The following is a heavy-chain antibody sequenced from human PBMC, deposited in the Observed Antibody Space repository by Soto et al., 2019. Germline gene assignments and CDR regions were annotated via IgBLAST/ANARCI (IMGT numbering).Heavy chain of an antibody. CDR3: AREDYDSSGYYPTPEYFQH. D-gene: IGHD3-22*01. CDR1: GFTFSSYE. V-gene: IGHV3-48*03. CDR2: ISSSGSTI. Sequence: FCAASGFTFSSYEMNWVRQAPGKGLEWVSYISSSGSTIYYADSVKGRFTISRDNAKNSLYLQMNSLRAEDTAVYYCAREDYDSSGYYPTPEYFQHWGQGTLVTVSS. J-gene: IGHJ1*01.